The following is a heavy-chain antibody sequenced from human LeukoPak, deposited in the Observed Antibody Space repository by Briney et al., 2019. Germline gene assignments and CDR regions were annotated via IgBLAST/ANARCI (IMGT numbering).Heavy chain of an antibody. Sequence: GASVTVSCKASGYTFTSYAMHWVRQAPGQRLEWMGWINAGNGNTKYSQKFQGRVTITRDTSASTAYMELSSLRSEDTAVYYCARSTFYGSGSYNFDYWGQGTLVTVSS. D-gene: IGHD3-10*01. CDR3: ARSTFYGSGSYNFDY. J-gene: IGHJ4*02. CDR2: INAGNGNT. V-gene: IGHV1-3*01. CDR1: GYTFTSYA.